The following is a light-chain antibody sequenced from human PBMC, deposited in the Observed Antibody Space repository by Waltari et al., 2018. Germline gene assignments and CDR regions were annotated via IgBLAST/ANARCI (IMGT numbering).Light chain of an antibody. J-gene: IGLJ3*02. Sequence: QTVVTQEPSLTVSPGGTVTLTCSSTTGAVTSAAYPNWIQQKPGQTPRTLIHSTSNKQSLNPARFPGFLLGGKAALNVAGLQPEGGADYYRLLYFRGSQLWVFGGGTKLTVL. CDR2: STS. CDR1: TGAVTSAAY. V-gene: IGLV7-43*01. CDR3: LLYFRGSQLWV.